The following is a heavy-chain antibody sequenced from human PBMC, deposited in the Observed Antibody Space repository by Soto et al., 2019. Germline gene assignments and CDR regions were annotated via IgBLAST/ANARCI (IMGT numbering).Heavy chain of an antibody. Sequence: QVQLVQAGADVREPGSSVKVSCKATGYRFGDYAIAWVRQAPGLGLEYMGGIVPNFGTPNYAQNVRDKVTISADALTNTVFLQLASLTSNDTAVYFCARGKTRVTAYTAFDVWGLGTLLTVSS. V-gene: IGHV1-69*01. CDR1: GYRFGDYA. CDR3: ARGKTRVTAYTAFDV. D-gene: IGHD2-21*02. J-gene: IGHJ4*02. CDR2: IVPNFGTP.